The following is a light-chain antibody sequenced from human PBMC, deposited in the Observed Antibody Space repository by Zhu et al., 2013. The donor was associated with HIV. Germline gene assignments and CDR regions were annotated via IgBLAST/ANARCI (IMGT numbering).Light chain of an antibody. CDR2: EVS. Sequence: QSALTQPASVSGSPGQSITISCIGTSSDVGTYNYVSWYQQSPGKAPKLMIYEVSNRPSGISNRFSGSKSGDTASLTISGLQAEDEADYYCSSYTNSGTVIFGGGTNLTVL. J-gene: IGLJ2*01. CDR3: SSYTNSGTVI. V-gene: IGLV2-14*01. CDR1: SSDVGTYNY.